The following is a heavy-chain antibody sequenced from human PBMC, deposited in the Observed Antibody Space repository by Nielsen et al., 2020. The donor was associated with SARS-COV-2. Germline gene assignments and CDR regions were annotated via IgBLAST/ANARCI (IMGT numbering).Heavy chain of an antibody. V-gene: IGHV4-39*01. CDR3: ARQGDIVVVPAEEEYWFDP. Sequence: SETLSLTCTVSGGSISSSSYYWGWIRQPPGKGLEWIGSIYYSGSTYYNPSLKSRVTISVDTSKNQFSLKLSSATAADTAVYYCARQGDIVVVPAEEEYWFDPWGQGTLVTVSS. CDR1: GGSISSSSYY. CDR2: IYYSGST. J-gene: IGHJ5*02. D-gene: IGHD2-2*01.